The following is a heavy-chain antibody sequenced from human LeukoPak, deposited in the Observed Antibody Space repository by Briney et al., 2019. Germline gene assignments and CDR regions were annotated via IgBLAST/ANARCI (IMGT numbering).Heavy chain of an antibody. D-gene: IGHD3-22*01. CDR2: INPNSGGT. Sequence: GASVKVSCKASGYTFTGYYMHWVRQAPGQGLEWMGRINPNSGGTNYAQKFQGRVTMTRDTSISTAYMELSRLRSDDTAVYYCAASLGDYYDSSGYYYNYYMDVWGKGTTVTVSS. CDR3: AASLGDYYDSSGYYYNYYMDV. CDR1: GYTFTGYY. V-gene: IGHV1-2*06. J-gene: IGHJ6*03.